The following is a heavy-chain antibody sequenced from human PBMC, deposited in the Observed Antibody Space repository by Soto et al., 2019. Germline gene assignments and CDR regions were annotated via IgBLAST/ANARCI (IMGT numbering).Heavy chain of an antibody. J-gene: IGHJ2*01. CDR1: GGTFSSYA. CDR2: IIPITGTV. CDR3: ARAYSRSSQYLYFDV. D-gene: IGHD6-6*01. V-gene: IGHV1-69*01. Sequence: QVQLVQSGAEVKKPGSSVKVSCKVSGGTFSSYAIGWVRQAPGQGLEWMGGIIPITGTVNYAQKFQGRVTITADESTTTGYMELSSLRYEDTAVYYCARAYSRSSQYLYFDVWGRGTLVTVSS.